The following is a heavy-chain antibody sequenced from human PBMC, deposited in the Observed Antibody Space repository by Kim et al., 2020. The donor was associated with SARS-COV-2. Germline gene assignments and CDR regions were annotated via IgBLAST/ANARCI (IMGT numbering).Heavy chain of an antibody. V-gene: IGHV3-23*01. CDR3: AKDRNMITFGGVIESGGY. J-gene: IGHJ4*02. Sequence: GGSLRLSCAASGFTFSSYAMSWVRQAPGKGLEWVSAISGSGGSTYYADSVKGRFTISRDNSKNTLYLQMNSLRAEDTAVYYCAKDRNMITFGGVIESGGYWGQGTLVTVSS. CDR1: GFTFSSYA. CDR2: ISGSGGST. D-gene: IGHD3-16*02.